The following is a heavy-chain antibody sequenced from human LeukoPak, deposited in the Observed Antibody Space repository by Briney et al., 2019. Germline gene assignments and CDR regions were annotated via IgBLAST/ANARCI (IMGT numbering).Heavy chain of an antibody. V-gene: IGHV3-23*01. D-gene: IGHD2-21*01. Sequence: ETLSLTCAVYGGSFSGYYWSWVRQAPGKGLEWVSAISGSGGNTYNADSVKGRFTISRDNSKNTLYLQMNSLRAEDTAVYYCAKEFLRWGFDPWGQGTLVTVSS. CDR3: AKEFLRWGFDP. CDR2: ISGSGGNT. J-gene: IGHJ5*02. CDR1: GGSFSGYY.